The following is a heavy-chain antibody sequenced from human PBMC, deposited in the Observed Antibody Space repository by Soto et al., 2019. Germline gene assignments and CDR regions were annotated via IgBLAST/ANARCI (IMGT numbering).Heavy chain of an antibody. CDR1: GGSISGYY. Sequence: PEETLSLTCTVSGGSISGYYWSWIRQPPGKGLEWIGYMYNTGSTVYNPSLKSRVTISVDTPKNQFSLKLSSVTAADTAVYYCARRQSSSWYGLWGQGTLVTAPQ. CDR2: MYNTGST. CDR3: ARRQSSSWYGL. J-gene: IGHJ4*02. D-gene: IGHD6-13*01. V-gene: IGHV4-4*08.